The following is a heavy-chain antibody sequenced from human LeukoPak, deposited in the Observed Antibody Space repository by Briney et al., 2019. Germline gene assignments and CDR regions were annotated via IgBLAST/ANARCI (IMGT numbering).Heavy chain of an antibody. CDR1: GFTFSSYG. V-gene: IGHV3-23*01. D-gene: IGHD3-10*01. CDR2: ISGSGGST. CDR3: AKDSRSSGSAYYFDY. J-gene: IGHJ4*02. Sequence: HPGGSLRLSCAASGFTFSSYGMSWVRQAPGKGLEWVSAISGSGGSTYYADSVKGRFTISRDNSKNTLYLQMDSLRAEDTAVYYCAKDSRSSGSAYYFDYWGQGTLVTVSS.